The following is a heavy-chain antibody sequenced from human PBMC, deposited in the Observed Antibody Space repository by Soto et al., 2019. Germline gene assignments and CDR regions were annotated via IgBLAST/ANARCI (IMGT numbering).Heavy chain of an antibody. Sequence: SETLSLTCIVSGGSIGSSSNYWGWIRQPPGKGLEWIGSIYYSGSTYYNPSLKSRVTISVDTSKSQFSLKLSSVTAADTAVYYCARYYFDTSGYFYGLDVWGQGTTVTVSS. CDR2: IYYSGST. D-gene: IGHD3-22*01. CDR1: GGSIGSSSNY. CDR3: ARYYFDTSGYFYGLDV. J-gene: IGHJ6*02. V-gene: IGHV4-39*07.